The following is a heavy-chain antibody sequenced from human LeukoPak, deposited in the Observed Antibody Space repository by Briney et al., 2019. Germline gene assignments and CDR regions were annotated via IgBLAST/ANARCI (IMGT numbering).Heavy chain of an antibody. V-gene: IGHV3-30*02. CDR1: GFTFSSYG. Sequence: GGSLRLSCAASGFTFSSYGMHWVRQAPGKGLEWVAYIRYDGSNKYYADSVRGRFTVSRDNSKNTLYLQMNSLRVEDTAVYYCAKVLTGYCGSTSCPFDYWGQGTLVTVSS. J-gene: IGHJ4*02. CDR2: IRYDGSNK. D-gene: IGHD2-2*01. CDR3: AKVLTGYCGSTSCPFDY.